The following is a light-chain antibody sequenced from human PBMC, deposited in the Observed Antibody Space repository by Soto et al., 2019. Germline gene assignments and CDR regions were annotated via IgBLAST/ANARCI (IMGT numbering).Light chain of an antibody. Sequence: EIVMTQSPATLSVSPGERATLSCRASQSVSSSYLAWYQQKPGQAPRLLIYGASSRATGIPDRFSGSGPGTDFTLTISRLEPEDFAVYYCHQYGSSAWTFGQGTKVDIK. CDR1: QSVSSSY. CDR2: GAS. CDR3: HQYGSSAWT. J-gene: IGKJ1*01. V-gene: IGKV3-20*01.